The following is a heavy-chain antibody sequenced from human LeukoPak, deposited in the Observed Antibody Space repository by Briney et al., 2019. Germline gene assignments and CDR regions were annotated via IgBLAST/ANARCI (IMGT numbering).Heavy chain of an antibody. CDR2: ISSSSSTI. Sequence: GGSLRLSCAASGFTFSSYSMNWVRQAPGKGLEWVSYISSSSSTIYYADSVKGRFTISRDNAKNSLYLQMNSLRAEDTAVYYCANLGDRGYWGQGTLVTVSS. D-gene: IGHD1-26*01. V-gene: IGHV3-48*01. CDR1: GFTFSSYS. CDR3: ANLGDRGY. J-gene: IGHJ4*02.